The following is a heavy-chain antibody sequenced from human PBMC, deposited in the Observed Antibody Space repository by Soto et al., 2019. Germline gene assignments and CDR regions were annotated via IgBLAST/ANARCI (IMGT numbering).Heavy chain of an antibody. J-gene: IGHJ4*02. CDR2: INAGNGNT. CDR1: GYTFTSYA. Sequence: QVPLVQSGAEVKKPGASVKVSCKASGYTFTSYAMHWVRQAPGQRLEWMGWINAGNGNTKYSQKFQGRVTITRDTSASTAYMELSSLRSEDTAVYYCARRGGSYGGFDYWGQGTLVTVSS. CDR3: ARRGGSYGGFDY. D-gene: IGHD1-26*01. V-gene: IGHV1-3*01.